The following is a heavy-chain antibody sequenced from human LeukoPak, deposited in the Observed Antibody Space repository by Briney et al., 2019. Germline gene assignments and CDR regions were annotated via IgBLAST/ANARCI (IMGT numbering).Heavy chain of an antibody. CDR1: GYSLINHW. D-gene: IGHD3-22*01. J-gene: IGHJ4*02. CDR3: ARQGSYDNSGYSFDY. Sequence: GESLKISCKASGYSLINHWIGWVRQMPGKGLDWMGIIYPGNADATYGPSFQGQVTISADKSTTTVYLQWSSPKASDTAMYYCARQGSYDNSGYSFDYWGQGTLVTVSS. V-gene: IGHV5-51*01. CDR2: IYPGNADA.